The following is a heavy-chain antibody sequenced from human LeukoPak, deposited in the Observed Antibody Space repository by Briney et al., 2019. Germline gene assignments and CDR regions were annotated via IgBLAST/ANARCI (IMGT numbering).Heavy chain of an antibody. CDR2: INPSGGST. CDR3: AIMDVGAPDAFDI. J-gene: IGHJ3*02. D-gene: IGHD1-26*01. V-gene: IGHV1-46*01. CDR1: GYTYTSYY. Sequence: GASVKVSRKASGYTYTSYYMHWVRQAPGQGLEWMGIINPSGGSTSYAQKFQGRVTMTRDTSTSTVYMELSSLRSEDTAVYYCAIMDVGAPDAFDIWGQGTMVTVSS.